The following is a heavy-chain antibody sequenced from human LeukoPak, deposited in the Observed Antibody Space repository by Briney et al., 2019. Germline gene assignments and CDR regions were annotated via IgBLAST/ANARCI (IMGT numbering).Heavy chain of an antibody. V-gene: IGHV4-38-2*01. CDR2: IYHSGDT. CDR3: SRQVSWSTSGGNWFDP. D-gene: IGHD3-3*01. CDR1: GFSISSGYY. Sequence: KPSETLSLTCAVSGFSISSGYYWGWIRQPPGKGLEWIASIYHSGDTYYNPSFKSRGTISVDTSINQFSLKLSSVTAADTAVYYCSRQVSWSTSGGNWFDPWGQETLVTVSS. J-gene: IGHJ5*02.